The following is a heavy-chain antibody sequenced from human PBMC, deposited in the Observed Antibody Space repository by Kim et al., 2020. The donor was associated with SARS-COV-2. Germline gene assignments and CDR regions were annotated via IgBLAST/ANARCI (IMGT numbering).Heavy chain of an antibody. CDR1: GASVTKGTFY. Sequence: SESLSLTCSVSGASVTKGTFYWGWVLFSPGKGREWLASIFHSGTTYYNPTLGGRFSLSIDTSKNVFSLNLTSVTAADTAFYYCARPAEQGLLTSFETWGQSVQVTVSS. CDR2: IFHSGTT. D-gene: IGHD3-9*01. CDR3: ARPAEQGLLTSFET. V-gene: IGHV4-39*02. J-gene: IGHJ1*01.